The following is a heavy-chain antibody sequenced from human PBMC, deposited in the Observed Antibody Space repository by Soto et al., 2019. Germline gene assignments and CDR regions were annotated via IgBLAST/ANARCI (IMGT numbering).Heavy chain of an antibody. J-gene: IGHJ6*03. CDR3: ARDSGEQLVRRGFYYYYMDV. V-gene: IGHV3-21*01. CDR2: ISTSSSPI. Sequence: EVQLVESGGGRVKPGGPLRPSCAPSGFAFSSYSINWVPQAPGKGLEGVSFISTSSSPIYYADSVKGRFIISRDNAKNSLYLQMNSLRAEDTAVYYCARDSGEQLVRRGFYYYYMDVWGKGTTVTVSS. D-gene: IGHD6-6*01. CDR1: GFAFSSYS.